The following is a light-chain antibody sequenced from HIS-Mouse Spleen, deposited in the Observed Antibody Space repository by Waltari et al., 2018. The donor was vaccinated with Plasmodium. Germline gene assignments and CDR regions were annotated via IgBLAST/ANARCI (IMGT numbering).Light chain of an antibody. CDR1: QSVSSY. Sequence: EIVLTQSPATLSLSPGERATLPCRASQSVSSYLAWYQQKPGQAPRLLIYDASNRATGITARFSGSGSGTDFTLTISSLEPEDFAVYYCQQRSNWPPITFGQGTRLEIK. CDR3: QQRSNWPPIT. J-gene: IGKJ5*01. V-gene: IGKV3-11*01. CDR2: DAS.